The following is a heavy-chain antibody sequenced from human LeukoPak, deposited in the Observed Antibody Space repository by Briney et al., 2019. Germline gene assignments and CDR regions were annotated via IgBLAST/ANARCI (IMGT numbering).Heavy chain of an antibody. CDR2: INAGNGNT. CDR3: ARGGAGGHNDY. D-gene: IGHD3-16*01. CDR1: GYTFTSYA. V-gene: IGHV1-3*01. J-gene: IGHJ4*02. Sequence: ASVKVSCKASGYTFTSYAMHWVRQAPGQRLEWMGWINAGNGNTKYSQKFQGRVTVTRDTSASTAYMELSSLRSEDTAVYYCARGGAGGHNDYWGQGTLVTVSS.